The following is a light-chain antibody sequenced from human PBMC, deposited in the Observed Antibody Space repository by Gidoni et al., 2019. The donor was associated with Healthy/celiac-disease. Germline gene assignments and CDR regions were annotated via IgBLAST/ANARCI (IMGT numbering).Light chain of an antibody. V-gene: IGLV1-47*01. CDR2: RNN. CDR1: SSNIGSNY. Sequence: QSVLTQPPSASGTPGQRVTISCSGSSSNIGSNYVYWYQQLPGTAPKLLIYRNNQRPSGVPDRFSGSKSGTSASLAISGFRSEDEADYYCAAWDDSLSGRAFGGGTKLTVL. J-gene: IGLJ2*01. CDR3: AAWDDSLSGRA.